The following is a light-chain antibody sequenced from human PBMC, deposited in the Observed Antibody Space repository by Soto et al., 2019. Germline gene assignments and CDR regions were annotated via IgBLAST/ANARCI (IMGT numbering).Light chain of an antibody. Sequence: DIVMTQSPDSLAVSLGERATINCKSSQSVLYSSNNKNYLAWYQQKPGQPPKLLIYWASTRESGVPDRFSGSGSGKDFTLTISSLQAEDGAVYYCQQYYSTLRTFGQGTKVEIK. CDR1: QSVLYSSNNKNY. CDR3: QQYYSTLRT. J-gene: IGKJ1*01. V-gene: IGKV4-1*01. CDR2: WAS.